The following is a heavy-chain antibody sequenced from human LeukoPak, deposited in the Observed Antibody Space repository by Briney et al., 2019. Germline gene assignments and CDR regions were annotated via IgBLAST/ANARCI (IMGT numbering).Heavy chain of an antibody. CDR2: VYYRGST. V-gene: IGHV4-59*01. J-gene: IGHJ4*02. Sequence: SETLSLTCTVSGGSMSNYYWTWLRQPPGKGLEWLGYVYYRGSTNYNPSLKSRVTISVDTSENQFSLKLSSVTAADTAVYYCARVAYYYDTATYYNPAHLDFWGQGALVTVSS. CDR1: GGSMSNYY. CDR3: ARVAYYYDTATYYNPAHLDF. D-gene: IGHD3-10*01.